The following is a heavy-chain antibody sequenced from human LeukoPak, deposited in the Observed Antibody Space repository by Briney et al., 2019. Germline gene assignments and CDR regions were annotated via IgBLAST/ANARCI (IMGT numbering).Heavy chain of an antibody. J-gene: IGHJ4*02. CDR1: GYTFTGYY. CDR2: INPNSGGT. Sequence: GASVKVSCKASGYTFTGYYMHWVRQAPGQGLEWMGWINPNSGGTNYAQKFQGRVTMTRDTSISTAYMELSRLRSDDTAVYYCARDPHSGSYCELRDYWGQGTLVTVSS. CDR3: ARDPHSGSYCELRDY. V-gene: IGHV1-2*02. D-gene: IGHD1-26*01.